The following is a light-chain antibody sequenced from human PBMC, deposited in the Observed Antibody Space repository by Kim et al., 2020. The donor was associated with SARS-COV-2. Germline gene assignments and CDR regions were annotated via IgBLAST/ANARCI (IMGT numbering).Light chain of an antibody. CDR2: GAA. CDR1: QSISSEF. J-gene: IGKJ2*01. CDR3: QQYTTSPPAYT. V-gene: IGKV3-20*01. Sequence: PGERATHSCRARQSISSEFLASYQHISGQPPRLLIFGAANRAAGIRDRCSGGGSETDFTLTITSLEPSDSAVYYCQQYTTSPPAYTFGRWTKLEI.